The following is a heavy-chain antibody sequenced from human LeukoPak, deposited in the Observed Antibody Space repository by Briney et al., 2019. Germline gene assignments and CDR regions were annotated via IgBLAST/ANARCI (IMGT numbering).Heavy chain of an antibody. CDR2: ISYDGSTT. Sequence: PGVSLRLSCAASGFTFSTYAIHWVRQAPGKGLEWVAVISYDGSTTYYADSVKRRFTISRDNSKNTLYLQMNSLRADDTALYYCVRLRATRGFDYWGQGTLVSVSS. CDR1: GFTFSTYA. J-gene: IGHJ4*02. V-gene: IGHV3-30-3*01. CDR3: VRLRATRGFDY.